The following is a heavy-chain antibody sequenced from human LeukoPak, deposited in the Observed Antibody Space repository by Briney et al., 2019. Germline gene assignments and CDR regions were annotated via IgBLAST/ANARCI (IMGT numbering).Heavy chain of an antibody. J-gene: IGHJ4*02. CDR1: GGSISSSSYY. CDR2: IYYSGST. D-gene: IGHD2-15*01. V-gene: IGHV4-39*01. Sequence: ETLSLTCTVSGGSISSSSYYWGWIRQPPGKGLEWIGSIYYSGSTYYNPSLKSRVTISVDTSKNQFSLKLSSVTAADTAVYYRASPIRSYCSGGSCYSEDYWGQGTLVTVSS. CDR3: ASPIRSYCSGGSCYSEDY.